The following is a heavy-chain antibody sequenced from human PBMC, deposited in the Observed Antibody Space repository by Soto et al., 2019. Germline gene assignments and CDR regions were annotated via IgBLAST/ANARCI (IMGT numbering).Heavy chain of an antibody. V-gene: IGHV1-69*13. CDR1: GGTFSSYS. CDR2: IIPIFGTA. Sequence: SVKLSCKSSGGTFSSYSISWVRQAPGQGLEWMGGIIPIFGTANYAQKFQGRVTITADESTSTAYMELSSLRSEDTAVYYCARVPPFLKLRFYGMDVWGQGTTVTVSS. D-gene: IGHD3-16*01. J-gene: IGHJ6*02. CDR3: ARVPPFLKLRFYGMDV.